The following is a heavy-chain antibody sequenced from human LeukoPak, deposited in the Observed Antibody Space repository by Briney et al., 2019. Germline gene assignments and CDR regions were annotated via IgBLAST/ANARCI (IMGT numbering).Heavy chain of an antibody. J-gene: IGHJ4*02. CDR1: GYTFTNNW. CDR2: IYPGDSDT. V-gene: IGHV5-51*01. CDR3: ARGRSGLNLDY. Sequence: GESLKISCKASGYTFTNNWIAWVRQMPGKGLEWMGIIYPGDSDTRYSPSFQGQVTISADKSISTAYLQWSSLKASDTAMYYCARGRSGLNLDYWGQGTLVTVSS. D-gene: IGHD5-12*01.